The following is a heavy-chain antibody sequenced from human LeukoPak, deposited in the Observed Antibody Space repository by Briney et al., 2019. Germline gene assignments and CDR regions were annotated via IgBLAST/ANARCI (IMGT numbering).Heavy chain of an antibody. CDR2: INPNSGGT. Sequence: ASVIVSCKASGYTFTTYEIHWVRQATGQGLEWMGWINPNSGGTNYAQKFQGRVTMTRDTSISTAYMELSRLRSDDTAVYYCARDSQPLLRYFDWLSDFDYWGQGTLVTVSS. J-gene: IGHJ4*02. CDR3: ARDSQPLLRYFDWLSDFDY. V-gene: IGHV1-2*02. CDR1: GYTFTTYE. D-gene: IGHD3-9*01.